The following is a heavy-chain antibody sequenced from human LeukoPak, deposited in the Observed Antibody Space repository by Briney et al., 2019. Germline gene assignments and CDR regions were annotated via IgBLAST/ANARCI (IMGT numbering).Heavy chain of an antibody. Sequence: ASVKVSCKASGYTFTSYGISWVRQAPGQGLEWMGWISAYNGNTNYAQKLQGRVTMTTDTSTSTAYMELRSLRSDDTAVYYCARSAFGVVVPAAIAEFDYWGQGTLVTVSS. J-gene: IGHJ4*02. CDR1: GYTFTSYG. D-gene: IGHD2-2*02. V-gene: IGHV1-18*01. CDR2: ISAYNGNT. CDR3: ARSAFGVVVPAAIAEFDY.